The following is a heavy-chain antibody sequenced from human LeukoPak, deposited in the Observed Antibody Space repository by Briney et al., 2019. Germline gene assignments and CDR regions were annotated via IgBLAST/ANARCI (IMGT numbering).Heavy chain of an antibody. CDR2: IWYDGSNI. D-gene: IGHD5-12*01. CDR3: VRGRGESGYDYFDY. CDR1: GFIFTHYG. V-gene: IGHV3-33*01. Sequence: GGSLRLSCAASGFIFTHYGMHWVRQAPGKGLEWVAIIWYDGSNIYYVDSVKGRFIISRDNSKNTPFLQMNSLRAEDTAVYYCVRGRGESGYDYFDYWGQGTLVTVSS. J-gene: IGHJ4*02.